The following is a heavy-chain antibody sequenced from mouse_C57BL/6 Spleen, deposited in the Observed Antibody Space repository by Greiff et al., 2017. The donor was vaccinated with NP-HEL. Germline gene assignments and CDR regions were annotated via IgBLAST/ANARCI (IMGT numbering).Heavy chain of an antibody. Sequence: EVKLMESGGGLVQPGGSLSLSCAASGFTFTDYYMSWVRQPPGKALEWLGFIRNKANGYTTEYSASVQGRLTISRDNSQSILYLQMNALRAEDSATYYCARLPPGGYYAMDYWGQGTSVTVSS. CDR3: ARLPPGGYYAMDY. J-gene: IGHJ4*01. D-gene: IGHD5-5*01. CDR2: IRNKANGYTT. CDR1: GFTFTDYY. V-gene: IGHV7-3*01.